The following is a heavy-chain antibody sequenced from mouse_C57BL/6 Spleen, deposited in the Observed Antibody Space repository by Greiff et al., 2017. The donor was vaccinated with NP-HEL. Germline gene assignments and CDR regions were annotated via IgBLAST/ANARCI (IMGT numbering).Heavy chain of an antibody. CDR1: GFSLTSYG. CDR2: IWSGGST. CDR3: ARNKGDYDVGYWYFDV. D-gene: IGHD2-4*01. J-gene: IGHJ1*03. Sequence: QVQLQQSGPGLVQPSQSLPITCTVSGFSLTSYGVHWVRQSPGKGLEWLGVIWSGGSTDYNAAFISRLSISKDNSKSQVFFKMNSLQADDTAIYYCARNKGDYDVGYWYFDVWGTGTTVTVSS. V-gene: IGHV2-2*01.